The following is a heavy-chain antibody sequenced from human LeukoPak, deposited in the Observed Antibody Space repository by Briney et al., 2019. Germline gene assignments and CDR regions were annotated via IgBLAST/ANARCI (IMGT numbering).Heavy chain of an antibody. CDR1: DGSISSSSYY. Sequence: PSQTLSLTCTVSDGSISSSSYYWGWIRQPPGKGLESIGSIYYSGSTYYNPSLKSRVTISVDTSKSQFSLKVTSVTAADTAVYFCARDGRLYSSGQVVWFDPWGQGTLVTVSS. CDR3: ARDGRLYSSGQVVWFDP. D-gene: IGHD6-19*01. CDR2: IYYSGST. J-gene: IGHJ5*02. V-gene: IGHV4-39*07.